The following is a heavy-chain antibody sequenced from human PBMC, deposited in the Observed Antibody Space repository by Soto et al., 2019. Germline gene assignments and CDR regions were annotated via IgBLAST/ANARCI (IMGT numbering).Heavy chain of an antibody. V-gene: IGHV3-11*01. CDR3: XXXXXXXXXXXQHYYYMDV. CDR2: ISSSGSTI. J-gene: IGHJ6*03. Sequence: QVQLVESGGGLVKPGGSLRLSCAASGFTFSDYYMSWIRQAPGKGLEWVSYISSSGSTIYYADSVKGRFTISRDNAKNSLYLQXXXXXXXXXXXXXXXXXXXXXXXXXQHYYYMDVWGKGTTVTVSS. CDR1: GFTFSDYY.